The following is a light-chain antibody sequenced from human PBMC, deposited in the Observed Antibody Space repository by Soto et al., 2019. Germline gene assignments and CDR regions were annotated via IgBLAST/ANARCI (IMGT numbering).Light chain of an antibody. CDR1: SSDIGAYNV. Sequence: QSALTQPASVSGSPGQSITISCTGTSSDIGAYNVVSWYQQHPGKAPKLMLYDVNIRPSGVSNRFSGSKSGNKASLTISGLQAEDEAEYYCTSWTTSPTMIFGGGTQLTVL. CDR3: TSWTTSPTMI. V-gene: IGLV2-14*03. CDR2: DVN. J-gene: IGLJ2*01.